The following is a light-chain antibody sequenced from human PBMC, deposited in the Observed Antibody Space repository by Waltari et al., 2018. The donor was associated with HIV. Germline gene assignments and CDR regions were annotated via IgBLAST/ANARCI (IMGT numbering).Light chain of an antibody. J-gene: IGLJ1*01. CDR2: DVT. CDR3: SSYTRASTLV. CDR1: TNDVGGDNP. V-gene: IGLV2-14*03. Sequence: QSALTQPASVSGSPGQSVTISCIGTTNDVGGDNPVSWYQQHPDKAPKLMIYDVTDPPSGISNRFSTSKSGNTASLTISGLQAEDEADYYCSSYTRASTLVFGAGTKVTVL.